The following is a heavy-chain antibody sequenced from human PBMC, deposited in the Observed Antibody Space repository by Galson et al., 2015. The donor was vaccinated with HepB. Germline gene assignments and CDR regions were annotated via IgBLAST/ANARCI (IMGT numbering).Heavy chain of an antibody. J-gene: IGHJ3*02. V-gene: IGHV3-74*01. Sequence: SLRLSCAASGFTFSTYWMHWVRQAPGKGLVWVSRIKGDGSDTSYADSVKGRFTISRDNAKSTLCLQMSGLRAEDTALYYCARLWGTGVSGAAFDIWGQGTMVTASS. CDR2: IKGDGSDT. CDR1: GFTFSTYW. D-gene: IGHD3/OR15-3a*01. CDR3: ARLWGTGVSGAAFDI.